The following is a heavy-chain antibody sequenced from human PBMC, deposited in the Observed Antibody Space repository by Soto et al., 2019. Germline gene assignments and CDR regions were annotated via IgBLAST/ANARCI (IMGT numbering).Heavy chain of an antibody. CDR3: ARRGQEGPGLAH. Sequence: EVQLVESGGNLIQPGGSLRLSCAASGFTFSSYWMHWVRQAPGKGLVWVSRINSDGSSTSYVDSVKGRFTISRDNAKNTLYLQRNSLSVEDTAVYYCARRGQEGPGLAHWGQGTLVTVSS. J-gene: IGHJ5*02. CDR2: INSDGSST. V-gene: IGHV3-74*01. CDR1: GFTFSSYW.